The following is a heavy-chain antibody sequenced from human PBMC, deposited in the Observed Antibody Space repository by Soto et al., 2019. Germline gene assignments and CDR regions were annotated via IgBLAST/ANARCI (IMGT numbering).Heavy chain of an antibody. CDR3: ATGPEIGGSYSGFDY. CDR2: FDPEDGET. D-gene: IGHD1-26*01. J-gene: IGHJ4*02. Sequence: QVQLVQSVAEVKKPGASVKVSCKVSGYTLTELSMHWVRQAPGKRLEWMGGFDPEDGETIYAQKIQGRVTMTEDTSTDTAYMELSSLRSEDTAVYYCATGPEIGGSYSGFDYWGQGTLVTVSS. CDR1: GYTLTELS. V-gene: IGHV1-24*01.